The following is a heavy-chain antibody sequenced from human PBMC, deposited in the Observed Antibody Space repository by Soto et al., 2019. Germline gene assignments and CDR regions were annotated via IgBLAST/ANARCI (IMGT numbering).Heavy chain of an antibody. V-gene: IGHV1-2*04. CDR3: ASNDYGSGPYYYYGMDV. J-gene: IGHJ6*02. CDR2: INPNSGGT. Sequence: ASVKVSCKASGYTFTGYYMHWVRQAPGQGLEWMGWINPNSGGTNYAQKFQGWVTMTRDTSISTAYMELSRLRSEDTAVYYCASNDYGSGPYYYYGMDVWGQGTTVTVSS. D-gene: IGHD3-10*01. CDR1: GYTFTGYY.